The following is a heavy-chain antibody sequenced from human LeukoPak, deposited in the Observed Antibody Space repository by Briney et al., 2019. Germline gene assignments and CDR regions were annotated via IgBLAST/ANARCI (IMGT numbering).Heavy chain of an antibody. Sequence: SETLSLTCAVSGGPISSGGYSWSWIRQPPGKGLEWIGYIYHSGSTYYNPSLKSRVTISVDRSKNQFSLKLSSVTAADTAVYYCARAGGDYYGSGSAFDYWGQGTLVTVSS. CDR3: ARAGGDYYGSGSAFDY. CDR2: IYHSGST. J-gene: IGHJ4*02. CDR1: GGPISSGGYS. D-gene: IGHD3-10*01. V-gene: IGHV4-30-2*01.